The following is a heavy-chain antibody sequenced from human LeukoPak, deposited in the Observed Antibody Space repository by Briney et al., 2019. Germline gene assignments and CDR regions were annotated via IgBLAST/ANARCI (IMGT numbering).Heavy chain of an antibody. CDR2: IYTDGST. CDR1: GFIVSSNY. Sequence: GGSLRLSCAASGFIVSSNYMNWVRQAPGKGLEWVSVIYTDGSTYYADSVKGRFTVSRDISRNTVHLQMNSLRAGDTAVYYCARDPHGYNSYFDYWGQGTLVTVSS. V-gene: IGHV3-53*01. CDR3: ARDPHGYNSYFDY. J-gene: IGHJ4*02. D-gene: IGHD5-24*01.